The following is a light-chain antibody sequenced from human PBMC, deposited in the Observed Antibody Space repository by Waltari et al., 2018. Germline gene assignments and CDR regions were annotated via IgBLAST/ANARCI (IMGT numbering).Light chain of an antibody. CDR2: GAS. Sequence: EIVLTQSPGSLSSSPGERVTLSCRASQSVSRALAWYQQKPGQAPRLLIFGASNRATGIPDRFSGSGSETDFSLTISRLEPEDFAVYYCQYYVRIPATFGRGTKVEIK. J-gene: IGKJ1*01. CDR3: QYYVRIPAT. V-gene: IGKV3-20*01. CDR1: QSVSRA.